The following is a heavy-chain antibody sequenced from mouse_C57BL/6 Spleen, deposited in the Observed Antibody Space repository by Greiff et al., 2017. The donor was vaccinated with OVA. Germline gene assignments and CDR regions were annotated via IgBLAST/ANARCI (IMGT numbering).Heavy chain of an antibody. CDR1: GFTFTDYY. CDR2: IRNKANGYTT. CDR3: ARSNWDHFDV. D-gene: IGHD4-1*01. Sequence: EVQRVESGGGLVQPGGSLSLSCAASGFTFTDYYMSWVRQPPGKALEWLGFIRNKANGYTTEYSASVKGRFTISRDNSQSILYLQMNALRAEDSATYYCARSNWDHFDVWGTGTTVTVSS. J-gene: IGHJ1*03. V-gene: IGHV7-3*01.